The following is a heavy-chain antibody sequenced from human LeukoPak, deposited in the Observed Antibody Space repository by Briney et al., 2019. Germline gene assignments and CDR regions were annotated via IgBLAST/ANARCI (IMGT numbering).Heavy chain of an antibody. D-gene: IGHD3-10*01. CDR2: ISYDGSNK. J-gene: IGHJ3*02. CDR3: ARDSGYAFDI. CDR1: GFTFSSYA. Sequence: GGSLRLSCAASGFTFSSYAMHWVRQAPGKGLEWVAVISYDGSNKYYADSVKGRFTISKDNAKNSLFLQMNSLRAEDTAVYYCARDSGYAFDIWGQGPMVTVSS. V-gene: IGHV3-30*04.